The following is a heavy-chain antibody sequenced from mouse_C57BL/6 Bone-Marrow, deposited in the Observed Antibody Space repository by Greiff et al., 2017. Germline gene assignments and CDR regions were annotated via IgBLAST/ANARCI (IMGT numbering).Heavy chain of an antibody. CDR1: GYTFTSYG. CDR2: IYPRSGNT. D-gene: IGHD1-1*01. CDR3: ARKGSRSYFPWFAY. Sequence: QVHVKQSGAELARPGASVKLSCKASGYTFTSYGISWVKQRTGQGLEWIGEIYPRSGNTYYNEKFKGKATLTADKSSSTAYMELRSLTSEDSAVYFGARKGSRSYFPWFAYWGQGTLVTVSA. J-gene: IGHJ3*01. V-gene: IGHV1-81*01.